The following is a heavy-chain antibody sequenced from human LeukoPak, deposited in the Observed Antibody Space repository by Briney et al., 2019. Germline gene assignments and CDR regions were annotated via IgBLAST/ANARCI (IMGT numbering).Heavy chain of an antibody. V-gene: IGHV1-2*02. Sequence: ASVNVSCKASGYPFTGHYILWVRQAPGQGLEWMGWINPSSGGTIYSQKFQGRVTMTSDTSISTAYVELRRLKFDDTAVYYCARFGDLRSPSDYWGQGTLVAVSS. CDR3: ARFGDLRSPSDY. CDR1: GYPFTGHY. J-gene: IGHJ4*02. CDR2: INPSSGGT. D-gene: IGHD3-10*01.